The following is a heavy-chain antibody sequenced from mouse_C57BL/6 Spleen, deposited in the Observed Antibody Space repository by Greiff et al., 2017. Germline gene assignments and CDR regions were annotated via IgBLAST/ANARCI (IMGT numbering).Heavy chain of an antibody. CDR1: GYTFTSYW. J-gene: IGHJ2*01. CDR3: AREDTTVVGRHEDY. CDR2: FDPNSGGT. V-gene: IGHV1-72*01. Sequence: QVQLQQPGAELVKPGASVKLSCKASGYTFTSYWMHWVKQRPGRGLEWIGRFDPNSGGTKYNEKFKSKATLTVDKPSSTAYMQLSSLTSEDSAVYYCAREDTTVVGRHEDYWGQGTTLTVSS. D-gene: IGHD1-1*01.